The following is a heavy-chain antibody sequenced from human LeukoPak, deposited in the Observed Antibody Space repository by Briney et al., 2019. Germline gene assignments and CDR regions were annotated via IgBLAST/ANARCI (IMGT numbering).Heavy chain of an antibody. J-gene: IGHJ4*02. D-gene: IGHD5-18*01. CDR3: AKTGGIQLWPYYFDY. CDR2: ASGSGGST. Sequence: PGGSLRLSCAASGVTFSSFAMTWVRQAPGKGLEWVSAASGSGGSTHYADSVKGRFTISRDNSKNTLYLQMNSLRAADTALYYCAKTGGIQLWPYYFDYWGQGTLVTVSS. CDR1: GVTFSSFA. V-gene: IGHV3-23*01.